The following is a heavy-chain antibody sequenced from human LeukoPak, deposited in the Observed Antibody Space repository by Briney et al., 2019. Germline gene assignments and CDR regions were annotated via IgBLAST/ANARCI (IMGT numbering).Heavy chain of an antibody. CDR3: AKVTYYDFWSGYSHFDY. V-gene: IGHV3-23*01. Sequence: GGSLRLSCAASGFTFSIYAMSWVRQAPGKGLEWVATIGGRGGSAYYADSVKGRFTISRDESKNTLYLQMNSLRAEDTAVYYCAKVTYYDFWSGYSHFDYWGQGTLVTVSS. CDR1: GFTFSIYA. D-gene: IGHD3-3*01. J-gene: IGHJ4*02. CDR2: IGGRGGSA.